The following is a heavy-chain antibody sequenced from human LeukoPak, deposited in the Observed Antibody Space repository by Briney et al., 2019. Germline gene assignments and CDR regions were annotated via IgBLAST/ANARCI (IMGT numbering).Heavy chain of an antibody. Sequence: PGGSLRLSCAASGFIFSSYNMNWVRQAPGKGLEWVSFISSSSSYIYYADSVKGRSTISRDNAKNSLYLQMNSLRAEDTAIYYCARDQRYVSRKKDYYYMDVWGKGTTVTVSS. V-gene: IGHV3-21*01. CDR3: ARDQRYVSRKKDYYYMDV. CDR2: ISSSSSYI. J-gene: IGHJ6*03. D-gene: IGHD1-14*01. CDR1: GFIFSSYN.